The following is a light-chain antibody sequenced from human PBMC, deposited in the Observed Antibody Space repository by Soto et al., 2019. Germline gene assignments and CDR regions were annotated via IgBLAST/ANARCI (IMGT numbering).Light chain of an antibody. V-gene: IGLV4-60*02. CDR1: SGHSNYI. CDR2: LEATGGY. CDR3: ATWGSESVL. J-gene: IGLJ2*01. Sequence: QLVLTQSSSASASLGSSVKLTCTLSSGHSNYIIAWHQQQPGKAPRYLMKLEATGGYSRGIGAPDSFSASSSGADRYLTISNVRYAAEAAYYCATWGSESVLFGGRTKLTVL.